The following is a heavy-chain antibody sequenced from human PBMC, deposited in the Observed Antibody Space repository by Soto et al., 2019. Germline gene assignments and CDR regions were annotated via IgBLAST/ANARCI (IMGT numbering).Heavy chain of an antibody. CDR3: AREDDGGDRDYYGLDV. Sequence: SGTLSLTCTVSGGSISSEDYHWTWVRPAPGKGLEWIGYIHYSGSVHYNPSLQSRLTMSVDTSKNLFSLKLSSVTAADTAVYFCAREDDGGDRDYYGLDVWGQGTTVTVSS. D-gene: IGHD2-21*02. CDR1: GGSISSEDYH. J-gene: IGHJ6*02. CDR2: IHYSGSV. V-gene: IGHV4-30-4*01.